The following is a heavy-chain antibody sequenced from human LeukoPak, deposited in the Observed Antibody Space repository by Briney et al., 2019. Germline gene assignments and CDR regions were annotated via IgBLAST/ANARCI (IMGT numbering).Heavy chain of an antibody. D-gene: IGHD2-15*01. J-gene: IGHJ5*02. Sequence: GGSLRLSCAASGFTFSSYGMHWVRQAPGKGLEWVAVIWYDGSNKYYADSVKGRFTSSRDNSKNTMYLQMNSLRAEDTAVYYCARAGGYCSGGSCYRGYSWFDPWGQGTLVTVSS. CDR3: ARAGGYCSGGSCYRGYSWFDP. V-gene: IGHV3-33*01. CDR1: GFTFSSYG. CDR2: IWYDGSNK.